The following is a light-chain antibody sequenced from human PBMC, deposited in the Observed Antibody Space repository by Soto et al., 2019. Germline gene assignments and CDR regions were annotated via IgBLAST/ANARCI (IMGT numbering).Light chain of an antibody. CDR2: AAS. CDR3: QQLNSYVFA. V-gene: IGKV1-9*01. Sequence: DIQLTQSPSFLSASVGDRVTITGRASQDVSRYLAWYQQKPGKAPNLLIYAASTLRSGVPSRFSGSGSETEFTLTISSLQPEDFATYYCQQLNSYVFAFGPGTKVDIK. J-gene: IGKJ3*01. CDR1: QDVSRY.